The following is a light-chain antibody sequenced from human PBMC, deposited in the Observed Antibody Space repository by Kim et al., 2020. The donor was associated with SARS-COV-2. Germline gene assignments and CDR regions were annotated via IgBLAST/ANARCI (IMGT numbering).Light chain of an antibody. CDR2: SNN. J-gene: IGLJ3*02. Sequence: GQRVTITCSGTSSHIESNTVNWYHQLPGTAPKHLIYSNNPRPSGVPDRFSGSKSGTSASLAISGLQSEDEADYYCAAWDDSLNGWVFGGGTQLTVL. CDR3: AAWDDSLNGWV. CDR1: SSHIESNT. V-gene: IGLV1-44*01.